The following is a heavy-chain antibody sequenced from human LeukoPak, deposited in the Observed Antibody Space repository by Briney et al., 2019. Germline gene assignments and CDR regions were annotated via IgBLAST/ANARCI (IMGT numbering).Heavy chain of an antibody. CDR3: ARDPSSGWYLKGWFDP. D-gene: IGHD6-19*01. CDR2: VSSSSNYI. CDR1: GFTFSSYI. Sequence: GGSLRLSCAASGFTFSSYIMKWVRQAPGKGLEWVSSVSSSSNYIYYADSVKGRFTISRDNAKNSLYLQMNSLRAEDTAVYYCARDPSSGWYLKGWFDPWGQGTLVTVSS. J-gene: IGHJ5*02. V-gene: IGHV3-21*01.